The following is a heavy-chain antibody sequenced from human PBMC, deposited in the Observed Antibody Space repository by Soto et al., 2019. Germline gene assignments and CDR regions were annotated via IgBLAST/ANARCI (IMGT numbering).Heavy chain of an antibody. J-gene: IGHJ6*02. Sequence: GGSLRLSCAASGFIFSDYAMYWVRQAPGKGLEWVSVISGSDGTTYYADSVKGRFTISRDNSKNTLSLQMNSLRGDDTAVYYCARARAMVRGVPNQIYDYYGMDVWGQGTTVTVSS. CDR3: ARARAMVRGVPNQIYDYYGMDV. D-gene: IGHD3-10*01. V-gene: IGHV3-23*01. CDR2: ISGSDGTT. CDR1: GFIFSDYA.